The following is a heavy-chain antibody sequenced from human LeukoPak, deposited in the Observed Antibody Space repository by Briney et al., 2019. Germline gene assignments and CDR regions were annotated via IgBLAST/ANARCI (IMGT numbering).Heavy chain of an antibody. D-gene: IGHD3-10*01. CDR2: ISAYNGNT. CDR1: GYTFTSYG. CDR3: ARDDGSGSYSPSFFDY. V-gene: IGHV1-18*01. J-gene: IGHJ4*02. Sequence: ASVKVSCKASGYTFTSYGISWVRQAPGQGLEWMGWISAYNGNTNYAQKLQGRVTMTTDTSTSTAYMELRSLRSDDTAVYYCARDDGSGSYSPSFFDYWAQGTLVTVSS.